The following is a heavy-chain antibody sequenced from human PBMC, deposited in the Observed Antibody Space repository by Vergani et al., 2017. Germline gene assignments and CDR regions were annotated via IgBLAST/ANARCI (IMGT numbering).Heavy chain of an antibody. CDR1: GFTFDDYA. J-gene: IGHJ6*03. CDR3: ARVTLGGLWCYYYYYMDV. D-gene: IGHD3-16*01. V-gene: IGHV3-9*01. CDR2: ISWNSGSI. Sequence: EVQLVESGGGLVQPGRSLRLSCAASGFTFDDYAMHWVRQAPGKGLEWVSGISWNSGSISYADSVKGRFTISRDNAKNSLYLQMNGLRAEDTALSYCARVTLGGLWCYYYYYMDVWGKGTTVTVSS.